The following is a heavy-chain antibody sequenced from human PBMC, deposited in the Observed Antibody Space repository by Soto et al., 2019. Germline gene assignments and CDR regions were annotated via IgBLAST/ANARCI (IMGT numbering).Heavy chain of an antibody. V-gene: IGHV3-9*01. Sequence: EVQLVQYGGGWVQPGRSLRLSCGASGFTFDDYGMHWIRQAPGKGLEWVSSISWNSGRIGYADSVKGRFTISRDNVKNSLYLQMNSLRAEDTALYYCARSGEFSASDYFAFWGQGTLVTVSS. CDR3: ARSGEFSASDYFAF. CDR2: ISWNSGRI. CDR1: GFTFDDYG. J-gene: IGHJ4*02. D-gene: IGHD3-10*01.